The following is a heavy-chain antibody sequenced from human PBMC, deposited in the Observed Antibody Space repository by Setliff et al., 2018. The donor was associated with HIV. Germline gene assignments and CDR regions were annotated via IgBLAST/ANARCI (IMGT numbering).Heavy chain of an antibody. V-gene: IGHV1-69*06. CDR2: IIPIFGTA. CDR1: GGTFSSYA. CDR3: ARVAGEENYWYFDL. D-gene: IGHD6-19*01. Sequence: SVKVSCKASGGTFSSYAISWVRQAPGQGLEWMGGIIPIFGTANYAQKFQGRVTITADKSTSTAYMELSSLRSEDTAVYYCARVAGEENYWYFDLWGRGTLVTVSS. J-gene: IGHJ2*01.